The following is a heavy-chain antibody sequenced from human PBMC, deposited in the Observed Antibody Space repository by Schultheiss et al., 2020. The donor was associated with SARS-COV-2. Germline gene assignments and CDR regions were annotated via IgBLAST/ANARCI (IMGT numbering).Heavy chain of an antibody. Sequence: ESLKISCAASGFTFSSYWMSWVRQAPGKGLEWIGYIYYSGSTYYNPSLKSRVTISVDTSKNQFSLKLSSVTAADTAVYYCARDLRAVGATTPYNWFDPWGQGTLVTVSS. J-gene: IGHJ5*02. D-gene: IGHD1-26*01. CDR3: ARDLRAVGATTPYNWFDP. CDR2: IYYSGST. V-gene: IGHV4-59*12. CDR1: GFTFSSYW.